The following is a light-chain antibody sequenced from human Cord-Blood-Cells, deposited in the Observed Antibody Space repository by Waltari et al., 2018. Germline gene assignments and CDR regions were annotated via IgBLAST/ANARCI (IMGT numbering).Light chain of an antibody. CDR3: QQYKSYSPYT. CDR2: KAS. V-gene: IGKV1-5*03. J-gene: IGKJ2*01. CDR1: QSISSW. Sequence: DIQMTPSPSTLSASVRDRDPLLCRASQSISSWLAWYQQKPRKPPKLLIYKASSLESGVPSRFSGSGSGTEVTLTIISLQPDDFATYYCQQYKSYSPYTFGQGTKLEIK.